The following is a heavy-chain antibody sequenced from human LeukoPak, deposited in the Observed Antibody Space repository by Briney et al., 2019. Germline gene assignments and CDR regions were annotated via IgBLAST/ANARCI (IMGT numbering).Heavy chain of an antibody. D-gene: IGHD2-15*01. CDR3: ARDLGYCSGGSCYARSDY. CDR1: GFTLSSYS. Sequence: GGSLRLSCAASGFTLSSYSMNWVRQAPGKGLEWVSSISSAGNYIYYADSVKGRFTISRDNAKDSLYLQVNSLRAEDTAVYYCARDLGYCSGGSCYARSDYWGQGTLVTVSS. J-gene: IGHJ4*02. V-gene: IGHV3-21*01. CDR2: ISSAGNYI.